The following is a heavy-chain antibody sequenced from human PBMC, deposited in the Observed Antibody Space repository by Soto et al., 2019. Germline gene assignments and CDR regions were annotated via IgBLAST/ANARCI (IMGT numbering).Heavy chain of an antibody. D-gene: IGHD5-12*01. V-gene: IGHV4-39*01. CDR3: ARPGDGYNLENPS. CDR2: IYYSGST. J-gene: IGHJ4*02. Sequence: QLQLQESGPGLVKPSETLSLTCTVSGGSISSSSYYWGWIRQPPGKGLEWIGSIYYSGSTYYNPSLKSPVTISEYTSKNQFSRKLSSVTAADTAVYYCARPGDGYNLENPSWVQGTRVTVSS. CDR1: GGSISSSSYY.